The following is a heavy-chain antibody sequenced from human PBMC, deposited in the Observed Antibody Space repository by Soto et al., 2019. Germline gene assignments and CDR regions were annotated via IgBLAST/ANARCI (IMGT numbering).Heavy chain of an antibody. CDR3: ARGSPVIGSYYKGAFDI. Sequence: ASVKVSCKASGYTFTSYYMHWVRQAPGQGLEWMGIINPSGGSTSYAQKFQGRVTMTRDTSTSTVYMELSSLRSEDTAVYYCARGSPVIGSYYKGAFDIWGQGTMVTVSS. V-gene: IGHV1-46*01. D-gene: IGHD1-26*01. CDR2: INPSGGST. CDR1: GYTFTSYY. J-gene: IGHJ3*02.